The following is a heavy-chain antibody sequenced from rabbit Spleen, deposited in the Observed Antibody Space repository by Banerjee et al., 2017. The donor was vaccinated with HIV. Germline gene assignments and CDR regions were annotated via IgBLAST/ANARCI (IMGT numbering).Heavy chain of an antibody. D-gene: IGHD2-1*01. CDR2: INAITGKA. V-gene: IGHV1S45*01. CDR1: GFSFSNKAV. CDR3: VRDQAGDADYGPYYLNF. Sequence: QEQLVESGGGLVQPEGSLTLTCRASGFSFSNKAVMCWVRQAPGKGLEWIACINAITGKAVYANWAKGRFTFSKTSSTTVTLQMTSLTVADTATYFCVRDQAGDADYGPYYLNFWGPGTLVTVS. J-gene: IGHJ4*01.